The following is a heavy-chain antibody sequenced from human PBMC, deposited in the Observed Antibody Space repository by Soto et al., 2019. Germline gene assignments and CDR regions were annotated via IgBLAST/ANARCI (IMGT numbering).Heavy chain of an antibody. Sequence: QVQLVQSGAEVKKPGSSVKVSCKASGGTFSSYAIRWVRQAPGQGLEWMGGMIPIFGTANYAQKFQGRVTITADESTSTAYMELSSLRSEDTAVYYCARQYSSSWYVRGNWFGLWGQGTLVTVSS. V-gene: IGHV1-69*01. CDR3: ARQYSSSWYVRGNWFGL. D-gene: IGHD6-13*01. CDR2: MIPIFGTA. J-gene: IGHJ5*02. CDR1: GGTFSSYA.